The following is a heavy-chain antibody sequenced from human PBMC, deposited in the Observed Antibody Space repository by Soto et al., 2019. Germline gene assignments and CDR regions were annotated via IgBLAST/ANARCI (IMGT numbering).Heavy chain of an antibody. CDR3: ARGGVGDFWSGYYSPYYYYGMDV. V-gene: IGHV1-69*13. Sequence: ASVKVSCKASGGTFSSYAISWVRQAPGQGLEWMGGIIPIFGTANYAQKFQGRVTITADESTSTAYMELSSLRSEDTAVYYCARGGVGDFWSGYYSPYYYYGMDVWGQGTTVTVSS. CDR2: IIPIFGTA. D-gene: IGHD3-3*01. J-gene: IGHJ6*02. CDR1: GGTFSSYA.